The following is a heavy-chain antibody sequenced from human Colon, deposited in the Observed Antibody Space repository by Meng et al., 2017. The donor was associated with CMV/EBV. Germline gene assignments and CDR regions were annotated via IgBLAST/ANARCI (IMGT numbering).Heavy chain of an antibody. CDR1: GYTFTAYY. V-gene: IGHV1-2*02. Sequence: ASVKVSCKTSGYTFTAYYIHWVRQAPGQGLEWMGWINPNSGGTNYAQKFQGRVTMTRDTSISTAYMELSRLRSDDTAVYYCARVQNWNYGRYYYYGMDVWGQGTTVTVSS. CDR3: ARVQNWNYGRYYYYGMDV. D-gene: IGHD1-7*01. J-gene: IGHJ6*02. CDR2: INPNSGGT.